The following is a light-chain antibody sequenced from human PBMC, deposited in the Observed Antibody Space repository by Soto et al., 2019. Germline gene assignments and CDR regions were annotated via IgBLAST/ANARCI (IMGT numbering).Light chain of an antibody. Sequence: EIVLTQSPATLSLSPGERATLSCRASQSVSSYLAWYPQKPGQAPRLLIYDASTRATGIPARFSGSGSGTDFTLTIRSLEPEDFAVYYCQQRSNWPYWTFGQGTKVEIK. J-gene: IGKJ1*01. V-gene: IGKV3-11*01. CDR1: QSVSSY. CDR3: QQRSNWPYWT. CDR2: DAS.